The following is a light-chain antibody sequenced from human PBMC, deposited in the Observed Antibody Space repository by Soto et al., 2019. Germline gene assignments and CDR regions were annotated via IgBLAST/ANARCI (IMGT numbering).Light chain of an antibody. CDR2: KVS. J-gene: IGKJ5*01. V-gene: IGKV2-30*01. CDR1: QILVYSDGNTY. CDR3: MKGTHWPTT. Sequence: DIVMTQTPLSLPVTLGQPASISCRSSQILVYSDGNTYLNWFQQRPGQSPRRLIYKVSNRDSGVPDRFSGSGSGTDFALKISRVEAEDVGVYYCMKGTHWPTTCGQGTRREIK.